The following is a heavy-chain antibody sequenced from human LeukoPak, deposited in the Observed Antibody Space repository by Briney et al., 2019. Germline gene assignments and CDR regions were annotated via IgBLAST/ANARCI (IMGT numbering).Heavy chain of an antibody. V-gene: IGHV4-39*01. D-gene: IGHD6-19*01. J-gene: IGHJ4*02. CDR2: IYYSGAT. Sequence: SETLSLTCTVSGVSISSSSYYGGWIRQPPGKGLEGIRRIYYSGATYYNPSLKSRVTISVDKSTTQFSMKLSSVTGADTGVYYCAMMSTRGWAIDWGQGTLATVS. CDR1: GVSISSSSYY. CDR3: AMMSTRGWAID.